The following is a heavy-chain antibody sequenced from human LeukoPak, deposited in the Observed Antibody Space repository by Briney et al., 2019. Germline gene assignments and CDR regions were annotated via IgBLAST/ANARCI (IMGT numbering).Heavy chain of an antibody. J-gene: IGHJ4*02. CDR1: GGTFSSYA. V-gene: IGHV1-69*01. D-gene: IGHD6-19*01. CDR3: ARVPNSSGWHKHLYYFDY. CDR2: IIPIFGTA. Sequence: ASVKVSCKASGGTFSSYAISWVRQAPGQGLEWMGGIIPIFGTANYAQKFQGRVTITADESTSTAYMKLSSLRSEDTAVYYCARVPNSSGWHKHLYYFDYWGQGTLVTVSS.